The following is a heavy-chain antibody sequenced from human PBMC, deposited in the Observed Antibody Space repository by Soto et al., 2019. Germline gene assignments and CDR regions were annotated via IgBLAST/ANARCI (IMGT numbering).Heavy chain of an antibody. D-gene: IGHD2-15*01. Sequence: QVQLVESGGGVVQPGRSLRLSCAASGFTFSSYAMHWVRQAPGKGLEWVAVISYDGSNKYYADSVKGRFTISRDNSKKTLYLQMNSLRAEDTAVYYCARDHYCSGGSCYSGFDYWGQGTLVTVSS. CDR2: ISYDGSNK. V-gene: IGHV3-30-3*01. CDR1: GFTFSSYA. J-gene: IGHJ4*02. CDR3: ARDHYCSGGSCYSGFDY.